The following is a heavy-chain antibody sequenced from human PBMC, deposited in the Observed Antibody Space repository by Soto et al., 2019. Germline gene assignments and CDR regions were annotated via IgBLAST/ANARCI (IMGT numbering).Heavy chain of an antibody. J-gene: IGHJ3*02. CDR1: GGSISSYY. CDR2: IYYSGST. D-gene: IGHD5-18*01. Sequence: QVQLQESGPGLVKPSETLSLTCTVSGGSISSYYWSWIRQPPGKGLEWIGYIYYSGSTNYNPSLKSRVTISVDTSKNQFSLKLSSVTAADTAVYYCARRYGKNAFDIWGQETMVTVSS. V-gene: IGHV4-59*01. CDR3: ARRYGKNAFDI.